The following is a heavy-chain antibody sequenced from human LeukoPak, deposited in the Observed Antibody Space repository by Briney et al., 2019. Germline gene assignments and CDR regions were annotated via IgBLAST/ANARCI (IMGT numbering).Heavy chain of an antibody. Sequence: SETLSLTCTVSGGSISSYYWSWIRQPPGKGLEWIGYIYYSGSTNYNPSFKSRVTISVDTSKNQFSLKLSSVTAADTAVYYCARGGEWASSSWYYFDYWGQGTLVTVSS. J-gene: IGHJ4*02. V-gene: IGHV4-59*08. CDR2: IYYSGST. CDR1: GGSISSYY. CDR3: ARGGEWASSSWYYFDY. D-gene: IGHD6-13*01.